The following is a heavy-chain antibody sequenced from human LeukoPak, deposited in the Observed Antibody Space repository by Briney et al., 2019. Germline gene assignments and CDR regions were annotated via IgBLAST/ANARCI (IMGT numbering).Heavy chain of an antibody. CDR1: GGTFSSYT. CDR3: ARGPIRSSTSIRDYYYYMDV. J-gene: IGHJ6*03. V-gene: IGHV1-69*02. CDR2: IIPILGIA. D-gene: IGHD2-2*01. Sequence: SVKVSCKASGGTFSSYTISWVRQAPGQGLEWMGRIIPILGIANYAQKFQGRVTITADKSTSTAYMELSSLRSEDTAVYYCARGPIRSSTSIRDYYYYMDVWGKGTTVTVSS.